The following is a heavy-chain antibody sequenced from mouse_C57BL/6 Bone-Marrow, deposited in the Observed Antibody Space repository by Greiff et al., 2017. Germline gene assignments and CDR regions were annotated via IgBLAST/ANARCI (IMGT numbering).Heavy chain of an antibody. CDR2: ISDGGSYT. CDR1: GFTFSSYA. D-gene: IGHD1-1*01. CDR3: ARGVYYGSSYGWYFDV. Sequence: EVMLVESGGGLVKPGGSLKLSCAASGFTFSSYAMSWVRQTPEKRLEWVATISDGGSYTYYTDNVKGRFTISRDNAKNNLYLQMSHLTSEDTAMYYCARGVYYGSSYGWYFDVWGTGTTVTVSS. J-gene: IGHJ1*03. V-gene: IGHV5-4*03.